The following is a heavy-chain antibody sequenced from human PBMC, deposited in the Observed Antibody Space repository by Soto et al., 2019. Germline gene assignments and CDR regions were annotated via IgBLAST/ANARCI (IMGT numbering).Heavy chain of an antibody. CDR1: GGTFSSYA. CDR2: IIPIFGTA. V-gene: IGHV1-69*12. Sequence: QVQLVQSGAEVKKPGSSVKVSCKASGGTFSSYAISWVRQAPGQGLEWMGGIIPIFGTANYAQKFQRRVTSTADESTSTVYVELSSLRSEDTALYYCARDLSQQWLGAFDIWGQGTMVTVSS. CDR3: ARDLSQQWLGAFDI. J-gene: IGHJ3*02. D-gene: IGHD6-19*01.